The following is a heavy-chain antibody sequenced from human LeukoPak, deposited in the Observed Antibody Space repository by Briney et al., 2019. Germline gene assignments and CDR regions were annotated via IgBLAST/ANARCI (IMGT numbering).Heavy chain of an antibody. Sequence: GGSLRLSCAASGFTFSSYGMRWVRQAPGKGLEWVAFIRYDGSNKYYADSVKGRFTISRDNSKNTLYLQMNSLRAEDTAVYYCAVVQLVVEVGDYWGQGTLVTVSS. CDR1: GFTFSSYG. CDR2: IRYDGSNK. D-gene: IGHD2-8*02. CDR3: AVVQLVVEVGDY. J-gene: IGHJ4*02. V-gene: IGHV3-30*02.